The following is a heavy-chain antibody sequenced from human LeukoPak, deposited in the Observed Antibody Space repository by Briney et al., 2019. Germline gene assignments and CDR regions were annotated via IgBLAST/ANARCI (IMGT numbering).Heavy chain of an antibody. CDR3: ARDGGGEAGAFDI. Sequence: SVKVSCKASGYTFTSYGISWVRQAPGQGLEWMGGIIPIFGTANYAQKFQGRVTITADESTSTAYMELSSLRSEDTAVYYCARDGGGEAGAFDIWGQGTMVTVSS. J-gene: IGHJ3*02. CDR2: IIPIFGTA. D-gene: IGHD3-16*01. V-gene: IGHV1-69*13. CDR1: GYTFTSYG.